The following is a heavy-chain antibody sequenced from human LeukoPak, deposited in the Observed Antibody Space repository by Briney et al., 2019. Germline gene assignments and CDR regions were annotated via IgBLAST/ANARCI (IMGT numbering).Heavy chain of an antibody. V-gene: IGHV4-39*01. D-gene: IGHD2-15*01. J-gene: IGHJ6*03. CDR2: IYYSGST. CDR3: ARRAYCSGGSCQYPRPNYYYYYMDV. CDR1: GGSISSSSYY. Sequence: SETLSLTCTVSGGSISSSSYYWGWIRQPPGKGLEWIGGIYYSGSTYYNPSLKSRVTISVDTSKNQFSLKLSSVTAADTAVYYCARRAYCSGGSCQYPRPNYYYYYMDVWGKGTTVTVSS.